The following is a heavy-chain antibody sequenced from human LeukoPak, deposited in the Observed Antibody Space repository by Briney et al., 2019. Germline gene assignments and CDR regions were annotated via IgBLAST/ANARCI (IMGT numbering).Heavy chain of an antibody. CDR2: ISAYSGNT. J-gene: IGHJ6*03. CDR1: GYTFTSYS. CDR3: AREGVATIGGYYYYYMDV. D-gene: IGHD5-24*01. Sequence: ASVKVSCKASGYTFTSYSISWVRQAPGQGLEWMGWISAYSGNTNYAQKLQDRVTMTTDTSTSTAYMELRSLRSDDTVVYYCAREGVATIGGYYYYYMDVWGKGTTVTVSS. V-gene: IGHV1-18*01.